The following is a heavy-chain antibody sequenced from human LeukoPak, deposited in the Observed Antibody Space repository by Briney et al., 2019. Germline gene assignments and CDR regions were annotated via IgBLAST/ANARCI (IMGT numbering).Heavy chain of an antibody. V-gene: IGHV4-34*01. CDR3: ARGQEIRFLEWSDYMDV. CDR1: GGSFSGYY. CDR2: INHSGST. J-gene: IGHJ6*03. D-gene: IGHD3-3*01. Sequence: ASETLSLTCAVYGGSFSGYYWSWIRQPPGKGLEWIGEINHSGSTNYNPSLKSRVTISVDTSKNQFSLKLSSVTAADTAVYYCARGQEIRFLEWSDYMDVWGKGTTVTVSS.